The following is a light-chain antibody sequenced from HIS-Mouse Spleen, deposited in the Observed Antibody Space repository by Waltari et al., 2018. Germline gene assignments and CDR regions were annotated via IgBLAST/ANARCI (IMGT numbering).Light chain of an antibody. J-gene: IGLJ2*01. Sequence: QSVLTQPPSASGTPGQRVTISCSGNSPNIGSNTVNWYQQLPGTAPKLLIYSNNQRPSGVPDRFSGSKSGTSASLAISGLQSEDEADYYCAAWDDSLNGVVFGGGTKLTVL. CDR2: SNN. V-gene: IGLV1-44*01. CDR1: SPNIGSNT. CDR3: AAWDDSLNGVV.